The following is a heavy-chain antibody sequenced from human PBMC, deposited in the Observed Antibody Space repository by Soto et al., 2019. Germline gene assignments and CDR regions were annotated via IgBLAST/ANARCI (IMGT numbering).Heavy chain of an antibody. Sequence: QVVQSGAEVKKPGSSVKVSCKVPGGLFTNNASSWVRHAPGPGHERLGGAIPVFDTAYYGQIFRGRLKLSADGAMTAAYMELSGLTSADTAVYLCATGGHNDGYNFYHGMDVWGKGTTVSVSA. V-gene: IGHV1-69*01. CDR1: GGLFTNNA. CDR2: AIPVFDTA. D-gene: IGHD5-18*01. CDR3: ATGGHNDGYNFYHGMDV. J-gene: IGHJ6*04.